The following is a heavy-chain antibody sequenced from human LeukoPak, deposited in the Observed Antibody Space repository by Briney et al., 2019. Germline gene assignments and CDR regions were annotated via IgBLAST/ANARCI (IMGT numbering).Heavy chain of an antibody. CDR1: GVSLNNYY. D-gene: IGHD2-2*01. CDR3: AKGMMPDWFDP. Sequence: SETLYLTCNVSGVSLNNYYWTWVRQSPGKGLEWIGYIFDIGNTNYNPSLKSRAAISLDGSKNQFSLRLNSVTAADTAVYYCAKGMMPDWFDPWGQGTLVTVST. V-gene: IGHV4-59*01. J-gene: IGHJ5*02. CDR2: IFDIGNT.